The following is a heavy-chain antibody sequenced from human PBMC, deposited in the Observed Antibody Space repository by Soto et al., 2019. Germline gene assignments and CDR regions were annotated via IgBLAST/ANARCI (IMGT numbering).Heavy chain of an antibody. D-gene: IGHD2-15*01. Sequence: GGSLRLSCTASGFTVNKYLMTWFRQAPGKGLEWVSLIGAGGTTTYYADSVKGRFNISRDNSKNALYLQMNSLNSEDTAVYYCTHTRGWPPSAFDIWGQGTLVTVSS. J-gene: IGHJ3*02. CDR1: GFTVNKYL. CDR2: IGAGGTTT. CDR3: THTRGWPPSAFDI. V-gene: IGHV3-23*01.